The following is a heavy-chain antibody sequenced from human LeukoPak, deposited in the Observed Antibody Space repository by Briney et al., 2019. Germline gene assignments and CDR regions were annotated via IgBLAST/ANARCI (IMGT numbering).Heavy chain of an antibody. CDR2: INPNSGGT. D-gene: IGHD2-15*01. V-gene: IGHV1-2*02. J-gene: IGHJ3*02. Sequence: GASVKVSCKASGYTFTGYYMHWVRQAPGQGLEWMGWINPNSGGTNYAQKFQGRVTMIRDTSISTTSMELSGLRSDDTAVYYCARENGAYCSGGSCYDAFDIWGQGTMVTVSS. CDR1: GYTFTGYY. CDR3: ARENGAYCSGGSCYDAFDI.